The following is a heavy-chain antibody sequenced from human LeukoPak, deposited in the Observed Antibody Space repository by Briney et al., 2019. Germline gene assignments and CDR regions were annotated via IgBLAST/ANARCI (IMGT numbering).Heavy chain of an antibody. Sequence: SETLSLTCTVSGGSISSYYWSWIRQPPGKGLEWIGYIYYSGSTNYNPSLKSRVTISVDTSKNQFSLKLSSVTAADTAVYYCARGGRIAAVGFDYWGQGTLVTVSS. J-gene: IGHJ4*02. D-gene: IGHD6-13*01. CDR1: GGSISSYY. CDR2: IYYSGST. CDR3: ARGGRIAAVGFDY. V-gene: IGHV4-59*01.